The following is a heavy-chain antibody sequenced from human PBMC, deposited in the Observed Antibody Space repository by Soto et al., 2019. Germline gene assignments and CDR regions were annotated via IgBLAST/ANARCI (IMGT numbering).Heavy chain of an antibody. Sequence: PGESLKVSCKASGYTFTSYGISWVRQAPGQGLEWMGWISAYNGNTNYAQKLQGRVTMTTDTSTSTAYMELRSLRSDDTAVYYCARVGGWFGELLVPYYMDGWGKGTTVTVSS. CDR3: ARVGGWFGELLVPYYMDG. J-gene: IGHJ6*03. CDR2: ISAYNGNT. D-gene: IGHD3-10*01. V-gene: IGHV1-18*01. CDR1: GYTFTSYG.